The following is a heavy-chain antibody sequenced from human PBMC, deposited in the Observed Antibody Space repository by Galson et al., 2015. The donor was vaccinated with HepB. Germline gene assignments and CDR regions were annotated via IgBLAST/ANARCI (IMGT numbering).Heavy chain of an antibody. CDR1: GGTFSSYA. V-gene: IGHV1-69*06. D-gene: IGHD6-13*01. CDR2: IIPIFGTA. Sequence: SVKVSCKASGGTFSSYAISWVRQAPGQGLEWMGGIIPIFGTANYAQKFQGRVTITADKSTSTAYMELSSLRSEDTAVYYCAIDKGGIAAAGNLGDFWSGYLNYWGQGTLVTVSS. CDR3: AIDKGGIAAAGNLGDFWSGYLNY. J-gene: IGHJ4*02.